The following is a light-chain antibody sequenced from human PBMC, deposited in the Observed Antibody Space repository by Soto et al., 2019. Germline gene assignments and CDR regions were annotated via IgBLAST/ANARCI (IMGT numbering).Light chain of an antibody. CDR1: QTVSSS. J-gene: IGKJ4*02. CDR3: QQHINWPLT. V-gene: IGKV3-11*01. Sequence: EIVLTQSPATLSLSPGERATLSCRASQTVSSSLALYQQKPGQAPRLLIYEASNRAPGIPARFSGSGSGADCTLPISSLEPEDFALYYCQQHINWPLTFGGGTKVEIK. CDR2: EAS.